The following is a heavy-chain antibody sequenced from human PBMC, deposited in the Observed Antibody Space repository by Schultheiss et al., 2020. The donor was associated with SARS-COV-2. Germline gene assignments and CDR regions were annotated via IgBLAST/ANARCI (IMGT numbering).Heavy chain of an antibody. J-gene: IGHJ5*02. CDR1: GFTFSSHA. Sequence: GGSLRLSCAASGFTFSSHAMSWVRQTPGKGLEWVSYISSSSSTIYYADSVKGRFTISRDNAKNSLYLQMDSLRAEDTALYYCARVNHRGGNWFDPWGQGTLVTVSS. CDR2: ISSSSSTI. D-gene: IGHD3-10*01. CDR3: ARVNHRGGNWFDP. V-gene: IGHV3-48*04.